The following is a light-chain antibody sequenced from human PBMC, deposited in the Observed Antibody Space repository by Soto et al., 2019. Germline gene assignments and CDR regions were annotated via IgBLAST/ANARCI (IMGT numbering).Light chain of an antibody. Sequence: XSALTQPPSVSGSPGQSVTISCTGTGSDIGTFNRVSWYQQPPGTAPKLLIYDVNNRPSGVPDRFSGSKSGNTASLTISGLQAEDEADYYCSSYTSSSTYVFGTGTKVTVL. CDR1: GSDIGTFNR. V-gene: IGLV2-18*02. J-gene: IGLJ1*01. CDR2: DVN. CDR3: SSYTSSSTYV.